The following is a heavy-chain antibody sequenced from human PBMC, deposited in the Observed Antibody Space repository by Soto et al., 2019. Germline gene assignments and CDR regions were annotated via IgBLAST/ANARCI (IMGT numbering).Heavy chain of an antibody. V-gene: IGHV4-59*08. J-gene: IGHJ3*02. CDR3: ARRYGGASDI. Sequence: QVQLQESGPGLVKPSETLSLTCTVSGGSISSYYWCWIRQPPGQGLEWMGYIYYSGSTNYNPSLKSRVTISVDTSKHQSSLKMSSVTAAATAVYCCARRYGGASDIWGQGTMVTVSS. CDR1: GGSISSYY. D-gene: IGHD4-17*01. CDR2: IYYSGST.